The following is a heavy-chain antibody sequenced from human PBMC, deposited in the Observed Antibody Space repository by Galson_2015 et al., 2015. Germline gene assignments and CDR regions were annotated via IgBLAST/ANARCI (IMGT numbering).Heavy chain of an antibody. J-gene: IGHJ4*02. D-gene: IGHD2-2*01. Sequence: QSGAEVKKPGESLKISCKGSGYSFTSYWIGWVRQMPGKGLEWMGIIYPGDSDTRYSPSFQDQVTISADKSISTAYLQWSSLKASDTAMYYCARHLVVVPAAIQLDYWGQGTLVTVSS. CDR3: ARHLVVVPAAIQLDY. V-gene: IGHV5-51*01. CDR2: IYPGDSDT. CDR1: GYSFTSYW.